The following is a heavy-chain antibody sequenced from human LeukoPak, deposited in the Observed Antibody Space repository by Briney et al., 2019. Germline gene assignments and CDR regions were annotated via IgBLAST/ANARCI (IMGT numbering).Heavy chain of an antibody. CDR1: GFSFSSYN. CDR3: AKDGAWLRFDD. D-gene: IGHD5-12*01. CDR2: ISPGGPT. J-gene: IGHJ4*02. Sequence: GGSLRLSCAASGFSFSSYNMNWVRQAPGKGLEWVSGISPGGPTYYADSVKGRFTISRDDSKNTLYLQMKNLRAEDTAVYYCAKDGAWLRFDDWGQGILVSVSS. V-gene: IGHV3-23*01.